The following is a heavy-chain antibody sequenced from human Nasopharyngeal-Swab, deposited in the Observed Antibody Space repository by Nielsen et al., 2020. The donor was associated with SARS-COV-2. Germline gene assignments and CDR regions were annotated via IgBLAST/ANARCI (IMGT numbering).Heavy chain of an antibody. V-gene: IGHV3-23*01. CDR3: ARDVVEYCSAASCFGAFDV. Sequence: LKISCAASGFTFSSHATGWVRQAPGKGLEWVSIISGTGASIYYGDSVKGRFIISRDNSRSTTYLQMKNLRAEDTALYFCARDVVEYCSAASCFGAFDVWGQGAMVTVSS. D-gene: IGHD2-15*01. CDR1: GFTFSSHA. CDR2: ISGTGASI. J-gene: IGHJ3*01.